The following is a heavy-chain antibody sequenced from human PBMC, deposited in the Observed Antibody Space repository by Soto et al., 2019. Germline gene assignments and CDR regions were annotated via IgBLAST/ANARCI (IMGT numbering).Heavy chain of an antibody. D-gene: IGHD3-10*01. V-gene: IGHV2-5*02. CDR1: GFSLSTSGVG. CDR2: IYCDDDK. Sequence: QITLKESGPTLVKPTQTRTLTCTFSGFSLSTSGVGVGWVRQPPGKALAWLALIYCDDDKRYSPSLKSWLTTTKDTSKNQVVLTMTNMDPVDTATYYCAHSETMVRGEDDFDIWGQGTMVIVYS. CDR3: AHSETMVRGEDDFDI. J-gene: IGHJ3*02.